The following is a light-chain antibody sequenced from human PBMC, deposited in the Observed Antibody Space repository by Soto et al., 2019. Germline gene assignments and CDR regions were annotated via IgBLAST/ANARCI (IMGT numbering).Light chain of an antibody. CDR3: QSYDSSLSRRWV. Sequence: QSVLTQPPSVSGAPGQRVTISCTGNSSNIGAGYPVHWYQQLPGTAPKLLVAGNRPSGVPDRFSVSKSGASASLAITGLQAEDEADYYCQSYDSSLSRRWVFGGGTKLIVL. CDR1: SSNIGAGYP. J-gene: IGLJ3*02. V-gene: IGLV1-40*01. CDR2: G.